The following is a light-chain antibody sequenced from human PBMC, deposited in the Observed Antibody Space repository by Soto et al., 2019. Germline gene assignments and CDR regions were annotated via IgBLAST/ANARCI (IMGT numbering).Light chain of an antibody. CDR2: DTS. CDR1: QSVSSY. CDR3: QQRSNWPPEIT. Sequence: EILLTQSPATLSSSPVERATIACRSSQSVSSYLAWYQQRPGQAPRLLIYDTSKRATGIPARFSGSGSGTDFSLTISSLEPEDFAVYYCQQRSNWPPEITFGQGTRLDIK. V-gene: IGKV3-11*01. J-gene: IGKJ5*01.